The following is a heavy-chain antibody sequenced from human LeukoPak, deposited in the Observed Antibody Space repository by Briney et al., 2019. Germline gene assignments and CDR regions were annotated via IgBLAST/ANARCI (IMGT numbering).Heavy chain of an antibody. Sequence: PGRSLRLSCAASGFTFSSYGMHWVRQAPGKGLEWVAVIWYDGSNKYYADSVKGRFTISRDNSKNTLYLQMNSLRAEDTAVYYCATIYYDSSGYRLFDYWGQGTLVTVSS. D-gene: IGHD3-22*01. CDR3: ATIYYDSSGYRLFDY. CDR1: GFTFSSYG. J-gene: IGHJ4*02. V-gene: IGHV3-33*01. CDR2: IWYDGSNK.